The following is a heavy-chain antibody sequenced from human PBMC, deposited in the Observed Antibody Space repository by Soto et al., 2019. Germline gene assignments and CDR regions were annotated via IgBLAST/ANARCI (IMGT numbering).Heavy chain of an antibody. Sequence: ASVKVSCKASGYTFTGYYMHWVRQAPGQGLERMGWINPNSGGTNYAQKFQGWVTMTRDTSISTAYMELSRLRSDDTAVYYCARGVVVAGNRRSWFDPWGHGTLVTVSS. CDR3: ARGVVVAGNRRSWFDP. CDR2: INPNSGGT. V-gene: IGHV1-2*04. CDR1: GYTFTGYY. J-gene: IGHJ5*02. D-gene: IGHD2-15*01.